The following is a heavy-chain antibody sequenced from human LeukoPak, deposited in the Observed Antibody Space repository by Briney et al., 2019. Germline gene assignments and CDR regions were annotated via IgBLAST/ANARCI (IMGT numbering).Heavy chain of an antibody. CDR2: FDPEDGET. CDR3: ATRWWSSSQQGYYYYYMDV. D-gene: IGHD6-6*01. V-gene: IGHV1-24*01. J-gene: IGHJ6*03. CDR1: GYTLTELS. Sequence: ASVKVSCKVSGYTLTELSMHWVRQAPGKGLEWMGGFDPEDGETIYAQKFQGRVTMTEDTSTDTAYMELSSLRSEDTAVYYCATRWWSSSQQGYYYYYMDVWGKGTTVTVSS.